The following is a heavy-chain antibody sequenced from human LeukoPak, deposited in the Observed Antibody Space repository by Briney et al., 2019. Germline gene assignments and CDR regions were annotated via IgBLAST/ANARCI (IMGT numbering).Heavy chain of an antibody. V-gene: IGHV4-59*01. Sequence: PSETLSLTCTVPGGSISSYYWSWIRQPPGKGLEWIGYIYYSGSTNYNPSLKSRVTISVDTSKNQFSLKLSSVTAADTAVYYCARADRRDGYTKRGYYFDYWGQGTLVTVSS. D-gene: IGHD5-24*01. J-gene: IGHJ4*02. CDR1: GGSISSYY. CDR3: ARADRRDGYTKRGYYFDY. CDR2: IYYSGST.